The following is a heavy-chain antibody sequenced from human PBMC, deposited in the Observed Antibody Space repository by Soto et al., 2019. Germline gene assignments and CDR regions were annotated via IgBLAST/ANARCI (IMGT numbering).Heavy chain of an antibody. CDR2: FYYRGST. V-gene: IGHV4-59*02. CDR3: ARVRWGATSYPNLWWFDS. J-gene: IGHJ5*01. Sequence: SLTCAFSVGSANVFSWRWIRQPPGKGLEWSGSFYYRGSTKYYNPSLRSRVTMSVGPSKNHFSLKLGSVTAADTAVYYCARVRWGATSYPNLWWFDSWAQGTLVTFSA. D-gene: IGHD2-2*01. CDR1: VGSANVFS.